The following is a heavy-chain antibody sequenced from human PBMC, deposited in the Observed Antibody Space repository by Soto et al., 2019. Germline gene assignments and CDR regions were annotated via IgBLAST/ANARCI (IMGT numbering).Heavy chain of an antibody. J-gene: IGHJ4*02. V-gene: IGHV4-61*01. Sequence: PSETLSLTCSVSGGSVSNKTYYWSWIRQPPGKRLEWIGYVYYSGTTNYNPSLKSRVTISVDLSKNQFSLRLSSVTTADTALYYCARTAAVPNTLRSRYFFDYWGQGTLVTVSS. CDR2: VYYSGTT. D-gene: IGHD6-25*01. CDR1: GGSVSNKTYY. CDR3: ARTAAVPNTLRSRYFFDY.